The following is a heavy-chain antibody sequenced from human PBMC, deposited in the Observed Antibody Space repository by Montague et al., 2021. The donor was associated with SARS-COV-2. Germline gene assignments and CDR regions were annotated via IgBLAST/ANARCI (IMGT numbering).Heavy chain of an antibody. CDR1: GGSISSSNW. V-gene: IGHV4-4*02. D-gene: IGHD5-12*01. CDR2: IYHSGST. CDR3: VYRDYYYYYGMDV. J-gene: IGHJ6*02. Sequence: SETLSLTCAVSGGSISSSNWWSWVRQPPGKGLEWIGEIYHSGSTNYNPSLKSRVTISVDKSENQFSPKLSSVTAADTAVYYCVYRDYYYYYGMDVWGQGTTVTVSS.